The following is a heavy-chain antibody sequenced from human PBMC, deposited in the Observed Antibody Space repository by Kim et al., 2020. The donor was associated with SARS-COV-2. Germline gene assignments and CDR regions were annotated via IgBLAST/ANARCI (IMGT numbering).Heavy chain of an antibody. J-gene: IGHJ4*02. Sequence: TNYNPSLKSRVTISVDTSKNQFSLKLSSVTAADTAVYYCARGLLFAHFDYWGQGTLVTVSS. D-gene: IGHD2-21*02. V-gene: IGHV4-61*02. CDR2: T. CDR3: ARGLLFAHFDY.